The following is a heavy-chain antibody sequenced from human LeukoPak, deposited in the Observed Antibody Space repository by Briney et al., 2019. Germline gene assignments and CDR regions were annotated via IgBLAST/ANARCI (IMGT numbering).Heavy chain of an antibody. CDR2: ISSSGVYI. CDR1: GFTFSSYS. D-gene: IGHD3-22*01. V-gene: IGHV3-21*04. Sequence: GGSLRLSCAASGFTFSSYSMNWVRQAPGKGLEWVSSISSSGVYIYYADSVKGRFTISRDNAKNTLYLQMNSLRAEDTAVYYCAKAGSYSDISVYPLASFDFWGQGTMVTVSS. J-gene: IGHJ3*01. CDR3: AKAGSYSDISVYPLASFDF.